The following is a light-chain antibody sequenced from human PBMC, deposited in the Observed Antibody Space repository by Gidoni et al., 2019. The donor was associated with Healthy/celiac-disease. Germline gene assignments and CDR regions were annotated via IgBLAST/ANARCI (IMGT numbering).Light chain of an antibody. CDR3: QQYYSTPWT. J-gene: IGKJ1*01. CDR1: QSVLYSSNNKNY. V-gene: IGKV4-1*01. CDR2: WAS. Sequence: DIVMTQSPDSMAVSLGERATINCKSSQSVLYSSNNKNYLAWYQQKPGQPPKLLIYWASTRESGVPDRFSGSGSWTDFTLTISSLQAEDVAVYYFQQYYSTPWTFXQXTKVEIK.